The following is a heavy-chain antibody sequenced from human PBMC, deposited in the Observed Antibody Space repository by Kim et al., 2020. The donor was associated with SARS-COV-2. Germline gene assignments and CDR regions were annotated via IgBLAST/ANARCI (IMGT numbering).Heavy chain of an antibody. J-gene: IGHJ6*02. V-gene: IGHV3-30*07. D-gene: IGHD2-2*01. Sequence: DSGKGRFTISIDNSNSTLFLQMNSLRAEDTAVYYCARDLQVPADFFDVMDVWGQGTTVTVSS. CDR3: ARDLQVPADFFDVMDV.